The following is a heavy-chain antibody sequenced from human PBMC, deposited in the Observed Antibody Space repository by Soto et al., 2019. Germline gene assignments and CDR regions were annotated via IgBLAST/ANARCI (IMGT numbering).Heavy chain of an antibody. CDR1: GYSFNTYW. D-gene: IGHD3-3*01. CDR2: IDPGTSYS. CDR3: ARHPTLHESRVWSGFDP. Sequence: TRESLKISCQGSGYSFNTYWISWVRQVPGKGLEWMGRIDPGTSYSNYSPSFEGHVTISVDKSKSTAFLQWSSLKASDTAMYYCARHPTLHESRVWSGFDPWGQGTLVTVSS. V-gene: IGHV5-10-1*01. J-gene: IGHJ5*02.